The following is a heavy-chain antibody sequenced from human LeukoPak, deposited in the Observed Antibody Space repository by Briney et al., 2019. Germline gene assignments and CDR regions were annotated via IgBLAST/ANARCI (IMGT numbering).Heavy chain of an antibody. CDR2: IYHNGST. Sequence: PSETLSLTCTVSGGSISSGGYYWSWIRQPPGKGLEWIGYIYHNGSTYYNPSLKSRVTISVDRSKNQFSLKLSSVTAADTAVYYCARGGGTTVTTPDWGQGTLVTVSS. CDR1: GGSISSGGYY. D-gene: IGHD4-17*01. V-gene: IGHV4-30-2*01. J-gene: IGHJ4*02. CDR3: ARGGGTTVTTPD.